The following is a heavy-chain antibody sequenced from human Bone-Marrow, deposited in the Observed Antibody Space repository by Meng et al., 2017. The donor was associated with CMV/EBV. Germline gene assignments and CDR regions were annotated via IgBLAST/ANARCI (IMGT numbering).Heavy chain of an antibody. CDR3: ARDERYYGSGSYIYYYYGMDV. CDR1: GYTFTGYY. CDR2: INPNSGGT. V-gene: IGHV1-2*02. J-gene: IGHJ6*01. D-gene: IGHD3-10*01. Sequence: ASVKVSCKASGYTFTGYYMHWVRQAPGQGLEWMGWINPNSGGTNYAQKFQGRVTMTRDTSISTAYMELSRLRSDDTAVYYCARDERYYGSGSYIYYYYGMDVWGQGTTVTVSS.